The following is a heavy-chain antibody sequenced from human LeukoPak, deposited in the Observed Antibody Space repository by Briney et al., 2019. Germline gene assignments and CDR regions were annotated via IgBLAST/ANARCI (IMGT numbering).Heavy chain of an antibody. J-gene: IGHJ3*02. Sequence: GGSLRLSCAASGFTVSSNYMSWVRQAPGKGLEWVSVIYSGGSTYYSDSVKGRFTISRDDSKNTLYLQMNSLRAEDTAVYYCARDAVSGDAFDIWGQGTMVTVSS. CDR3: ARDAVSGDAFDI. CDR1: GFTVSSNY. CDR2: IYSGGST. V-gene: IGHV3-53*01. D-gene: IGHD3-22*01.